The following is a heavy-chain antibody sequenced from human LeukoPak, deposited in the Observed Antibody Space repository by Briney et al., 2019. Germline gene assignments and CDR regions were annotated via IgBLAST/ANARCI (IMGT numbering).Heavy chain of an antibody. CDR3: ARDRNQGYYYDSSGYYPLGY. CDR2: ISAYNGNT. Sequence: ASVKVSCKASGYTFTSYGISWVRQAPGQGLEWMGWISAYNGNTNYAQKLQGRVTMTTDTSTSTAYMELRSLRSDDTAVYYCARDRNQGYYYDSSGYYPLGYWGQGTLVTVSS. V-gene: IGHV1-18*01. J-gene: IGHJ4*02. CDR1: GYTFTSYG. D-gene: IGHD3-22*01.